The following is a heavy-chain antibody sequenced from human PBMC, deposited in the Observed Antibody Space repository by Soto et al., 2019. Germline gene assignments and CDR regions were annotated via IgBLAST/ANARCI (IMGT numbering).Heavy chain of an antibody. Sequence: SEILSLTCAVYGGSFSGYYWSWIRQPPGKGLEWIGEINHSGSTNYNPSLKSRVTISVDTSKNQFSLKLSSVTAADTAVYYCAGVPSLQPKFDYWGQGTLVTVSS. V-gene: IGHV4-34*01. D-gene: IGHD4-4*01. CDR3: AGVPSLQPKFDY. J-gene: IGHJ4*02. CDR2: INHSGST. CDR1: GGSFSGYY.